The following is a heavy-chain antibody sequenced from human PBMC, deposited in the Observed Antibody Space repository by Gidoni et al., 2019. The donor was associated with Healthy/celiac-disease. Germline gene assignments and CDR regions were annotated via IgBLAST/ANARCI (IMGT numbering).Heavy chain of an antibody. CDR1: GYSFTSYW. Sequence: EVQLVQSGAEVKKPGESLKLSCKGSGYSFTSYWIGWVRQMPGKGLEWMGIIYPGDSDTRYSPSFQGQVTISADKSISTAYLQWSSLKASDTAMYYCARWVLPPRKIPRIAAAVSRYYFDYWGQGTLVTVSS. J-gene: IGHJ4*02. CDR3: ARWVLPPRKIPRIAAAVSRYYFDY. CDR2: IYPGDSDT. D-gene: IGHD6-13*01. V-gene: IGHV5-51*03.